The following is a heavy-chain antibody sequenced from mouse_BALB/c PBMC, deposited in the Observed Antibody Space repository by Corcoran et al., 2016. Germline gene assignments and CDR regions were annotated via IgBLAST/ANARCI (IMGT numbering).Heavy chain of an antibody. D-gene: IGHD2-2*01. J-gene: IGHJ2*01. CDR1: GYTFTSYV. V-gene: IGHV1S136*01. CDR3: ASEVPWGYPFAY. CDR2: IYPYNDDT. Sequence: EVQLQQSGPKLVKPGASVKMSCKASGYTFTSYVMHWVKQKPGQGLEWIGYIYPYNDDTKYNEEFKGKATLPSDKSSSTAYMELNSLTSEDSAVYYCASEVPWGYPFAYWGQGTTLTVSS.